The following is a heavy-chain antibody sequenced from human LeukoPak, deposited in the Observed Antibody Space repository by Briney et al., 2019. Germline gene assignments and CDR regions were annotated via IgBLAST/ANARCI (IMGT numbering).Heavy chain of an antibody. J-gene: IGHJ6*04. D-gene: IGHD3-10*01. V-gene: IGHV3-74*01. Sequence: GGSLRLSCAASGFTFSAYWMHWVRQAPGKGLVWVSRIKSDGSDTTYADSVKGRFTISRDNAKNTLYLQMNSLRSEDTAVYYCALYYYGSGSHPPYGMDVWGKGTTVTVSS. CDR2: IKSDGSDT. CDR1: GFTFSAYW. CDR3: ALYYYGSGSHPPYGMDV.